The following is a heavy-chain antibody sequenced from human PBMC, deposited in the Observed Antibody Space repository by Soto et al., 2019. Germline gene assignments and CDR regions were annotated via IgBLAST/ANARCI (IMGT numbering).Heavy chain of an antibody. J-gene: IGHJ3*02. D-gene: IGHD1-26*01. CDR1: GGTFSRYG. V-gene: IGHV1-69*06. Sequence: QVQLVQSGSEVKKPGSSVKASCKASGGTFSRYGFIWVREVPGQGLEWLGGINPVSGTANYALKFQGRVTISVDRVASIGYMELISLRSDDTAVYFCASTGEAPEGDESGRGDAFDIWGQGTEVTVSS. CDR3: ASTGEAPEGDESGRGDAFDI. CDR2: INPVSGTA.